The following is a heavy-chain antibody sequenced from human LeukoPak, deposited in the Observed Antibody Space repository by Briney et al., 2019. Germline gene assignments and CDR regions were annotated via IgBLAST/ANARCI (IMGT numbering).Heavy chain of an antibody. D-gene: IGHD6-13*01. J-gene: IGHJ4*02. CDR3: ATGIGSSSWYADY. V-gene: IGHV1-24*01. CDR2: FDPEDGEI. Sequence: ASVKVSCKVSGYTLTELSMHWVRQAPGKGLEWMGGFDPEDGEIIYAQKFQGRVTMTEDTSTDTAYMELSSLRSEDTAVYYCATGIGSSSWYADYWGQGTLVTVSS. CDR1: GYTLTELS.